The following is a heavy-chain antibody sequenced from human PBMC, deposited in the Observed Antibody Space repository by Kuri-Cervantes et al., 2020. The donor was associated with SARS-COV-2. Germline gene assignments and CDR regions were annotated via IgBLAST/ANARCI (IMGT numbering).Heavy chain of an antibody. V-gene: IGHV4-39*07. J-gene: IGHJ4*02. CDR1: GGSISSSTYY. Sequence: GSLRLSCTVSGGSISSSTYYWGRIRQPPGKGLEWIGTIYYSGSTYYNPSLRSRVTISADTSKNQFSLKLSSVTAADTAVYYCARFSVVTARFDYWGQGTLVTVSS. D-gene: IGHD4-23*01. CDR3: ARFSVVTARFDY. CDR2: IYYSGST.